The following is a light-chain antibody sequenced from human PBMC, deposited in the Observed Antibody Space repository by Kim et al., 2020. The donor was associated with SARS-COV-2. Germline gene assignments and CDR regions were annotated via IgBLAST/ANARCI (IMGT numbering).Light chain of an antibody. CDR1: QSVRSTY. J-gene: IGKJ1*01. CDR3: QQYLGSLWT. V-gene: IGKV3-20*01. CDR2: SAS. Sequence: SPGERATLSCRASQSVRSTYLAWYQQKPGQAPRLLIYSASSRATGIPDRFSGSGSETDFTLTISRLEPEDSAVYYCQQYLGSLWTFGQGTKVDIK.